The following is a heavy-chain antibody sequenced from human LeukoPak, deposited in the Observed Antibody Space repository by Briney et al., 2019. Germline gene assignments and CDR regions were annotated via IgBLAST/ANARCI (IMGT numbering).Heavy chain of an antibody. V-gene: IGHV3-15*01. CDR3: TTAHGYSPSY. CDR1: GFTFSNAW. J-gene: IGHJ4*02. D-gene: IGHD5-18*01. Sequence: GGSLRLSCAASGFTFSNAWMSWVRQAPGKGLEWVGRIKSKTEGGTTDYAAPVKGRFTISRDDSKNTLYLQMNSLKTEDTAVYYCTTAHGYSPSYWGQGTLVTVSS. CDR2: IKSKTEGGTT.